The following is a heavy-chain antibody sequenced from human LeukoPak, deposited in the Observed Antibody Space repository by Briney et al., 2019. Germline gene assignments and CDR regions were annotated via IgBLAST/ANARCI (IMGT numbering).Heavy chain of an antibody. D-gene: IGHD2-2*01. V-gene: IGHV4-39*01. CDR3: ARHGPYQLLTAEYFQH. J-gene: IGHJ1*01. CDR1: GGSISSSSYY. Sequence: PSETLSLTCTVSGGSISSSSYYWGWIRQPPGKGLEWIGSIYYSGSTYYNPSLKSRVTISVDTSKNQFSLKLSSVTAADTAVYYCARHGPYQLLTAEYFQHWGQGTLVTVSS. CDR2: IYYSGST.